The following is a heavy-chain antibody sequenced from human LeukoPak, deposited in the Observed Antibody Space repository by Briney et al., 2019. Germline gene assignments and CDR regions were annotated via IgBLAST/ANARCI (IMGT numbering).Heavy chain of an antibody. J-gene: IGHJ4*02. D-gene: IGHD1-26*01. CDR2: INHDGSDI. V-gene: IGHV3-7*01. CDR3: ARFSRGELANY. Sequence: EGSLRLSCAASGYILSSYWTSWVRQVPGKGLAWVANINHDGSDIQYVDSVKGRSTVSRDNAKNALYLQMNSLRAEDTAVYYCARFSRGELANYWGQGTLVIVSS. CDR1: GYILSSYW.